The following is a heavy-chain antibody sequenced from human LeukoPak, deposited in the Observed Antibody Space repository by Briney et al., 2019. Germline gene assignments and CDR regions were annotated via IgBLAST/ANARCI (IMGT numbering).Heavy chain of an antibody. CDR2: IYYSGST. CDR1: GDSISSYY. Sequence: SETLSLTCTVSGDSISSYYWSWIRQPPGKGLEWIGYIYYSGSTNYNPSLKSRVTISVDTSKNQFSLKLSSVTAADTAVYYCASKWVTYYYNSSAYHYPTDVFDIWGQGTMVTVSS. V-gene: IGHV4-59*01. D-gene: IGHD3-22*01. CDR3: ASKWVTYYYNSSAYHYPTDVFDI. J-gene: IGHJ3*02.